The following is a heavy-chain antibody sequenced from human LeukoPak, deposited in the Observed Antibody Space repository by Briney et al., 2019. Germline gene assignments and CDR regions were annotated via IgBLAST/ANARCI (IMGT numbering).Heavy chain of an antibody. CDR3: ARDSGCSGGSCYFSAFDI. CDR2: IYHSGNT. CDR1: GYSISSGYY. V-gene: IGHV4-38-2*02. Sequence: SETLSLTCTVSGYSISSGYYWGWIRQPPGKGLEWIGSIYHSGNTSYNPSLKSRVTISVDTSKNQFSLKLSSVTAADTAVYYCARDSGCSGGSCYFSAFDIWGQGTMVTVSS. D-gene: IGHD2-15*01. J-gene: IGHJ3*02.